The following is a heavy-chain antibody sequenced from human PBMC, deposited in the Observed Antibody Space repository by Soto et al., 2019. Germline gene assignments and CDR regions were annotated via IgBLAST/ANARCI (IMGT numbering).Heavy chain of an antibody. D-gene: IGHD3-10*01. CDR1: GFIFSSYA. CDR2: IYSTSTYI. V-gene: IGHV3-21*01. CDR3: ARDHYFGSGSYGLDY. J-gene: IGHJ4*02. Sequence: GGSLRLSCAASGFIFSSYAMSWVRQAPGKGLEWVSSIYSTSTYIYYTDSVKGRFSISRDNARNSLYLQMNSLRAEDTAVYYCARDHYFGSGSYGLDYWGPGTLVTVSS.